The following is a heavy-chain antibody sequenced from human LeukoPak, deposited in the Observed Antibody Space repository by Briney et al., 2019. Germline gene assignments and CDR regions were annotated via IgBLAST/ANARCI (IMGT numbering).Heavy chain of an antibody. CDR2: ISRDTSTR. CDR3: ARARTMVRGVTQLIDY. V-gene: IGHV3-48*04. Sequence: GGSLRLSCAASGFIFDTYGLNWVRQAPGKGLEWVSYISRDTSTRYYADSVKGRFTISRDNAKNSLYLQMNSLRAEDTAVYYCARARTMVRGVTQLIDYWGQGTLVTVSS. J-gene: IGHJ4*02. D-gene: IGHD3-10*01. CDR1: GFIFDTYG.